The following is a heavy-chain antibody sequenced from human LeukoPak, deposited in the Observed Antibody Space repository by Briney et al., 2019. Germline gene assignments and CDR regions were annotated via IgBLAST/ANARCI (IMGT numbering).Heavy chain of an antibody. CDR1: GFTVSSNY. CDR2: IYSGGTT. D-gene: IGHD1-26*01. CDR3: ARARSGKWGFDY. V-gene: IGHV3-66*01. Sequence: PGGSLRLSCAASGFTVSSNYMNWVRQAPGKGLEWVSVIYSGGTTYYADSVKGRFTISRDNSKNTLYLQINSLRAEDTAVYYCARARSGKWGFDYWGQGTLVTVSS. J-gene: IGHJ4*02.